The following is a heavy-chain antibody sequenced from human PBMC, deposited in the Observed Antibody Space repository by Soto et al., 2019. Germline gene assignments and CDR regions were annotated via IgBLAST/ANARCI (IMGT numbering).Heavy chain of an antibody. J-gene: IGHJ6*02. CDR3: AKVTKRAAAGRYEYYKYGMDV. CDR1: GFAFSTYA. Sequence: PGGSLRLSCAASGFAFSTYAMTWVRQAPGGGLEWVSVISGSGGSSYYAASVKGRFTISRDNSKNALYLQMNGLRAEDTALYYCAKVTKRAAAGRYEYYKYGMDVWGQGTTVTVSS. CDR2: ISGSGGSS. D-gene: IGHD6-13*01. V-gene: IGHV3-23*01.